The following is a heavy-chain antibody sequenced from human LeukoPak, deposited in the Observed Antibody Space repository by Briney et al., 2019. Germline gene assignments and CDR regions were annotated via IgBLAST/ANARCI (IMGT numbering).Heavy chain of an antibody. CDR1: GYTLSNFG. D-gene: IGHD3-10*01. Sequence: ASVKVSCKASGYTLSNFGISWVRQAPGQGLEWMGWLSASNGNTNYAQKVRGRVTMTTDTSTNTAYLELTSLRSDDTAVYYCARTYNYYGSGQFDYWGQGTLVTVSS. CDR2: LSASNGNT. V-gene: IGHV1-18*01. J-gene: IGHJ4*02. CDR3: ARTYNYYGSGQFDY.